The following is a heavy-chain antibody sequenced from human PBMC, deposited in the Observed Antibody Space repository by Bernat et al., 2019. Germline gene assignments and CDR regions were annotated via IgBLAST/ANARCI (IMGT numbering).Heavy chain of an antibody. D-gene: IGHD4-23*01. Sequence: QVQLVQSGAEVKKPGSSVKVSCKASGGTFSSYAISWVRQAPGQGLEWMGWISAYNADTNYAQKLQGRVTMTTDTSTSTAYMELRNLRSDDTAVYYCARGTVVTPCDYWGQGTLVTVSS. J-gene: IGHJ4*02. CDR2: ISAYNADT. CDR1: GGTFSSYA. CDR3: ARGTVVTPCDY. V-gene: IGHV1-18*01.